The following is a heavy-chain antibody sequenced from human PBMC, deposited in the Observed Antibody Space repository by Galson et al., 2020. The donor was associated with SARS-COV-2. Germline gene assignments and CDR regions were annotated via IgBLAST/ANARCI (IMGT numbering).Heavy chain of an antibody. CDR2: IYSGGST. Sequence: TGGSLRLSCAASGFTVSSNYMSWVRQAPGKGLEWVSVIYSGGSTYYADSVKGRFTISRDNSKNTLYLQMNSLRAEDTAVYYCARELELRGGRQLIYYYGMDVWGQGTTVTVSS. CDR3: ARELELRGGRQLIYYYGMDV. J-gene: IGHJ6*02. CDR1: GFTVSSNY. D-gene: IGHD1-26*01. V-gene: IGHV3-66*02.